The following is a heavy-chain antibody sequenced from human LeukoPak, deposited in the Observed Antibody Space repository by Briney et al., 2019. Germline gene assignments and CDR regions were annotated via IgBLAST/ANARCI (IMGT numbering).Heavy chain of an antibody. J-gene: IGHJ4*02. CDR3: ARKGSTSRTGENYFDY. D-gene: IGHD2-2*01. CDR1: GFTFDDYG. Sequence: GGSLRLSCADSGFTFDDYGMSWVRQAPGKGLEWVSGINWNGGSTGYADSVKGRFTISRDNAKNSLYLQMNSLRAEDTALYYCARKGSTSRTGENYFDYWGQGTLVTVSS. CDR2: INWNGGST. V-gene: IGHV3-20*04.